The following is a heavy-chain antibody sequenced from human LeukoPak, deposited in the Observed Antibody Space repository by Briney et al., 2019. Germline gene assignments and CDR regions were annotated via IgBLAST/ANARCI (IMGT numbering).Heavy chain of an antibody. D-gene: IGHD6-19*01. CDR1: GYTFTGYY. V-gene: IGHV1-2*02. J-gene: IGHJ3*02. CDR3: AREFSNGVAVAGHDAFDI. Sequence: ASVKVSCKASGYTFTGYYMHWARQAPGQGLEWMGWINPNSGGTNYARKFQGRVTMTRDTSISTAYMELSRPRSDDTAVYYCAREFSNGVAVAGHDAFDIWGQGTMVTVSS. CDR2: INPNSGGT.